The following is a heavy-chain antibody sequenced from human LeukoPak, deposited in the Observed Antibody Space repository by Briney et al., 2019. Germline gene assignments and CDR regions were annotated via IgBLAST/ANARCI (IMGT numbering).Heavy chain of an antibody. D-gene: IGHD3-22*01. CDR3: ARGFPPRRSYDSSGYYSYYFDY. J-gene: IGHJ4*02. V-gene: IGHV1-18*01. CDR2: ISAYNGHT. Sequence: ASVKVSCKASGYTFTSHGISWVRQAPGQGLEWMGWISAYNGHTKYAQKVQGRVTMTTDTSTSTAYMELRSLRSDDTAVYYCARGFPPRRSYDSSGYYSYYFDYWGQGTLVTVSS. CDR1: GYTFTSHG.